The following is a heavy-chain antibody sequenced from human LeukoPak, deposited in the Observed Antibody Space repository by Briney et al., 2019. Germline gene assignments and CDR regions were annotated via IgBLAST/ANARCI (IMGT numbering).Heavy chain of an antibody. J-gene: IGHJ3*02. V-gene: IGHV4-59*01. CDR1: GGSISNYY. CDR2: IYDTGST. Sequence: SETLSLTCTVSGGSISNYYWAWIRQPPGKGLEWIGYIYDTGSTRYNPSLKSRLTISLHTSRNQFSLNLSSLTAADTAIYYCARVRNYPDAFDIWGQGRMVTVSS. CDR3: ARVRNYPDAFDI. D-gene: IGHD5-24*01.